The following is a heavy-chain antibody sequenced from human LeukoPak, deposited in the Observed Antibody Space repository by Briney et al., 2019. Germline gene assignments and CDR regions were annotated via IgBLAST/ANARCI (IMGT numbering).Heavy chain of an antibody. V-gene: IGHV4-31*03. J-gene: IGHJ6*02. Sequence: SQTLSLICTVSGGSISSGGYYWSWIRQHPGKGLEWIGYIYYSGSTYYNPSLKSRVTISVDTSKNQFSLKLSSVTAADTAVYYCARDGVDYYDSSGYPGWYYGMDVWGQGTTVTVSS. CDR3: ARDGVDYYDSSGYPGWYYGMDV. CDR2: IYYSGST. D-gene: IGHD3-22*01. CDR1: GGSISSGGYY.